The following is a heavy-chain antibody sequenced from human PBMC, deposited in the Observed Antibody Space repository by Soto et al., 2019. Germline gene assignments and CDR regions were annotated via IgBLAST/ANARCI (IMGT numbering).Heavy chain of an antibody. J-gene: IGHJ3*02. CDR3: ARERVTTLAGWDAFDI. V-gene: IGHV4-59*01. CDR1: GGSISSYY. D-gene: IGHD4-17*01. CDR2: IYYSGST. Sequence: QVQLQESGPGLVKPSETLSLTCTVSGGSISSYYWSWIRQPPGKGLEWIGYIYYSGSTNYNPSLRSRVTISVDTSKNKFSLKLSSVTAADTAVYYCARERVTTLAGWDAFDIWGQGTMVTVSS.